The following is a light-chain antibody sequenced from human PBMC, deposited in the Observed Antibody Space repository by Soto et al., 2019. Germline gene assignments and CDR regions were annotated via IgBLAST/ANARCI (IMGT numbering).Light chain of an antibody. CDR1: QSVTSN. Sequence: ETVMTQSPATLSVSPGERATLSCRASQSVTSNLAWYQQKPDQAPRLLIYGASTRATGIPARFSGSGSGTEFTLTISSLHSEDFAVYYCQQYNNWPWTFGHGTKVEIK. CDR2: GAS. J-gene: IGKJ1*01. V-gene: IGKV3-15*01. CDR3: QQYNNWPWT.